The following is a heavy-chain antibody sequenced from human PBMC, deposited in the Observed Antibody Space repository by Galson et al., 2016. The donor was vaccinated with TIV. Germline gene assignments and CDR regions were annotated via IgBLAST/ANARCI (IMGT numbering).Heavy chain of an antibody. CDR2: IFHSGRT. Sequence: SETLSLTCDVSGYSISRGYYWAWIRQPPGQGLEWIGSIFHSGRTYYNPSLKRRVIISVDTSKNQFSLQLTLVTAADTAVYYGVAQSGVTAAAPDFDYWGQGNLVTDSS. CDR1: GYSISRGYY. V-gene: IGHV4-38-2*01. D-gene: IGHD2-2*01. J-gene: IGHJ4*02. CDR3: VAQSGVTAAAPDFDY.